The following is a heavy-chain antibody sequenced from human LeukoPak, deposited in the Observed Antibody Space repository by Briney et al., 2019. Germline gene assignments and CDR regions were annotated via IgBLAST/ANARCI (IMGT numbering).Heavy chain of an antibody. D-gene: IGHD6-13*01. CDR1: GFIFSSYE. CDR2: ISSSGTAK. CDR3: AKYRSAWSFDY. V-gene: IGHV3-48*03. Sequence: RPGGSLRLSCVASGFIFSSYEMTWVRQAPGEGLEWVSYISSSGTAKYYPDSVKGRFTISRDNAKNSLYLQMNSLRAEDTAVYYCAKYRSAWSFDYWGQGTLVTVSS. J-gene: IGHJ4*02.